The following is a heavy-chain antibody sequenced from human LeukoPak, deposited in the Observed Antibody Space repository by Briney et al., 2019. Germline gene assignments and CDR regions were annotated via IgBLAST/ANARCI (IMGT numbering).Heavy chain of an antibody. CDR1: GGTFSSYA. CDR2: IIPISGTA. CDR3: ARGGSSSVENFDY. Sequence: SVKVSCKASGGTFSSYAISWVRQAPGQGLEWMGGIIPISGTANYAQKFQGRVTITTDESTSTAYMELSSLRSEDTAVYYCARGGSSSVENFDYWGQGTLVTVSS. V-gene: IGHV1-69*05. D-gene: IGHD6-6*01. J-gene: IGHJ4*02.